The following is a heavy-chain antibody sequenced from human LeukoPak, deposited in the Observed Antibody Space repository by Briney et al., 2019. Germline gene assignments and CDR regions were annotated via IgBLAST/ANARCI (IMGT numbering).Heavy chain of an antibody. Sequence: SETLPLTCTVSGGSISSSSYYWGWIRQPPGKGLEWIGSIYYSGSTYYNPSLKSRVTISVDTSKNQFSLKLSSVTAADTAVYYCARMWSSSILSPWGQGTLVTVSS. V-gene: IGHV4-39*01. CDR1: GGSISSSSYY. CDR3: ARMWSSSILSP. D-gene: IGHD2-15*01. CDR2: IYYSGST. J-gene: IGHJ5*02.